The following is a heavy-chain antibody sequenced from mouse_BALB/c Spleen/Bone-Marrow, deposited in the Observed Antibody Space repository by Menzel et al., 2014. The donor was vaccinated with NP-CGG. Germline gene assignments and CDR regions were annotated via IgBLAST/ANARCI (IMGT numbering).Heavy chain of an antibody. CDR2: IDPENGDT. V-gene: IGHV14-4*02. CDR1: GFNIKDYY. CDR3: NGNYYAMDY. Sequence: DVQLQESGVELVRSGASVKLSCTASGFNIKDYYMHWVKQRPEQGLEWIGWIDPENGDTEYAPKFQGKATMTADTSSNTAYLQLSSLTSEDTAVYYCNGNYYAMDYWGQGTSVTVSS. J-gene: IGHJ4*01. D-gene: IGHD2-1*01.